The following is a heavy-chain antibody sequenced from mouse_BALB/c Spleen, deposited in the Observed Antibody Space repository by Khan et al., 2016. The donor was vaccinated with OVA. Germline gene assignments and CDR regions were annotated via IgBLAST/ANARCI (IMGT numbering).Heavy chain of an antibody. Sequence: QVQLKESGPGLVAPSQSLSITCTVSGFSLTSYGVHWVRQPPGRGLEWLGVIWAGGSPNYNSALMSRLSISKGNSKSQVFLKMSSLQTDDTARYYGARGDGYDEDAMDYWGQGTSVTVSS. J-gene: IGHJ4*01. CDR3: ARGDGYDEDAMDY. V-gene: IGHV2-9*02. D-gene: IGHD2-2*01. CDR1: GFSLTSYG. CDR2: IWAGGSP.